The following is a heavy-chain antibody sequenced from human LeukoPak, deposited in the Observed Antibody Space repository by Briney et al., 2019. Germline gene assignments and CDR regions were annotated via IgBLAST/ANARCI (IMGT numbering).Heavy chain of an antibody. CDR1: GFTFSSYS. J-gene: IGHJ5*02. D-gene: IGHD6-13*01. Sequence: GSLRLSCAASGFTFSSYSMNWVRQAPGKGLEWVSSISSSSSYIYYADSVKGRFTISRDNAKNSLYLQMNSLRAEDTAVYYCARDRGRGSSSKLDPWGQGTLVTVSS. V-gene: IGHV3-21*01. CDR3: ARDRGRGSSSKLDP. CDR2: ISSSSSYI.